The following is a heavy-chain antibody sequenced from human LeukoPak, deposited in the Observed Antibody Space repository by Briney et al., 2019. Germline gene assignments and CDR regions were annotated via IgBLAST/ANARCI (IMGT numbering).Heavy chain of an antibody. V-gene: IGHV3-7*01. CDR2: VNQDGSEK. J-gene: IGHJ6*02. CDR1: GFTFSDSW. CDR3: ATYTHWVAGDV. Sequence: GGSLRLSCAASGFTFSDSWMSWVRQAPGKGLEWVANVNQDGSEKDYVDSVKGRFTISRDNARKSLYLQMSSLRAEDTAVYYCATYTHWVAGDVWGQGTTVTVSS. D-gene: IGHD3-16*01.